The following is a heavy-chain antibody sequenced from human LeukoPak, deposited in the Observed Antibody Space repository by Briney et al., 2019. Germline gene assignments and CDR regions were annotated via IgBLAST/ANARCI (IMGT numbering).Heavy chain of an antibody. J-gene: IGHJ4*02. CDR3: ASSGLRLMGRRRLDYFDY. CDR1: GFTFSSYW. CDR2: IKQDGSEK. D-gene: IGHD3-16*01. V-gene: IGHV3-7*01. Sequence: SGGSLRLSCAASGFTFSSYWMSWVRQAPGKGLEWVANIKQDGSEKCYVDSVKGRFTISRDNARNSLYLQMNSLRAEDTAVYYCASSGLRLMGRRRLDYFDYWGQGTLVTVSS.